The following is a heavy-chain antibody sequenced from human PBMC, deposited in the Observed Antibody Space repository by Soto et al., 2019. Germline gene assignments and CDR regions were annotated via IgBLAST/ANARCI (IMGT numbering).Heavy chain of an antibody. J-gene: IGHJ4*02. V-gene: IGHV3-30*03. CDR3: ARPPNPAAGSDH. D-gene: IGHD6-13*01. Sequence: QVQLVESGGGVVQPGRSLRLSCAASGFTFSSYGMHWVRQAPGKGLEWVAVISYDGSNKYYADSVKGRFTISRDNSKNTLYLQMNSLRAADTAVYYCARPPNPAAGSDHWGQGTLVTVSS. CDR1: GFTFSSYG. CDR2: ISYDGSNK.